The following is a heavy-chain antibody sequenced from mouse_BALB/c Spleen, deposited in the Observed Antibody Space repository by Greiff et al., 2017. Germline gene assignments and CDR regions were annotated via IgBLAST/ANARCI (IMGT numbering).Heavy chain of an antibody. D-gene: IGHD2-4*01. CDR2: IHPGSGGT. Sequence: VKLMESGAELVRPGASVKLSCKALGYTFTDYEMHWVKQTPVHGLEWIGAIHPGSGGTAYNQKFKGKATLTADKSSSKAYMELSSLTSEDSAVYYCTIYDYDDGRGFAYWGQGTLVTVSA. V-gene: IGHV1-15*01. CDR3: TIYDYDDGRGFAY. CDR1: GYTFTDYE. J-gene: IGHJ3*01.